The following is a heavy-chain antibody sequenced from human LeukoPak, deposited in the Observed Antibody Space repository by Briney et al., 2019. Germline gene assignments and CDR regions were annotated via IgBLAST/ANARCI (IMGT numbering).Heavy chain of an antibody. CDR2: MNPNSGGT. D-gene: IGHD3-22*01. CDR1: GYTFTGYY. V-gene: IGHV1-2*02. Sequence: ASVKVSCKASGYTFTGYYMHWVRQAPGQGLEWMGWMNPNSGGTNYAQKFQGRVTMTRDTSISTAYMELSRLRSDDTAVYYCARDEARYSSGYYPNWFDPWGQGTLVTVSS. CDR3: ARDEARYSSGYYPNWFDP. J-gene: IGHJ5*02.